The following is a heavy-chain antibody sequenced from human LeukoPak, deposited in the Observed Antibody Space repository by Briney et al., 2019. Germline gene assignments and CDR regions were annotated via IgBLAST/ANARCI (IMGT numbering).Heavy chain of an antibody. J-gene: IGHJ4*02. V-gene: IGHV3-74*01. CDR1: GFTFSSYW. CDR2: INSDGSST. D-gene: IGHD5-12*01. CDR3: VQSSPTIDY. Sequence: GGSLRLSCAASGFTFSSYWMHWVRQAPGKGLVWVSRINSDGSSTTYADSVKGRFTISRDNSKNTLCLQMNSLRAEDTAVYYCVQSSPTIDYWGQGTPVTVSS.